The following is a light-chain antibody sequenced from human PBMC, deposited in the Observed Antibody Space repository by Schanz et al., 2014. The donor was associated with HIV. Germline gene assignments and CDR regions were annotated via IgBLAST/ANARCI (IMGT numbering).Light chain of an antibody. CDR1: SCDVGGYNS. J-gene: IGLJ1*01. CDR2: DVS. Sequence: QSALTQPPAASGSPGQSITISCTGTSCDVGGYNSVSCYQQHPGKAPKFMIYDVSYRPSGVSSRFSGSKSGHAASLTISGLQADDEADYYCSSFTSSFTYVFGTGTK. V-gene: IGLV2-14*03. CDR3: SSFTSSFTYV.